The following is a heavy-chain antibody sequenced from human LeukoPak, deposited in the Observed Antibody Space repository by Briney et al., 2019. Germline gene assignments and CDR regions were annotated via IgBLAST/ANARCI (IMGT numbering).Heavy chain of an antibody. CDR3: ARETIGSSGPLMGY. V-gene: IGHV3-53*01. Sequence: PGGSLRLSCAASGFTVSSNYMSWVRQAPGKGLEWVSVIYSGGSTYYADSVKGRFTISRDNSKNTLYLQMNSLRAEDTAVYYCARETIGSSGPLMGYWGQGTLVTVSS. J-gene: IGHJ4*02. D-gene: IGHD3-22*01. CDR2: IYSGGST. CDR1: GFTVSSNY.